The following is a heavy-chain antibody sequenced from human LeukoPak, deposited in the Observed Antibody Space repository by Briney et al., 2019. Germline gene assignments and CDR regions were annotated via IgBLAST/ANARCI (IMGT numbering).Heavy chain of an antibody. Sequence: GGSLRLSCAAFGLTFSAYDIHWVRQAPGKGLEWVAFISYDGGNKNYADSVKGRFTISRDNSKDTLYLQMNSLRAEDTAVYYCAKERGTHYYDFDAFDIWGQGTMVSVSS. V-gene: IGHV3-30*18. CDR2: ISYDGGNK. J-gene: IGHJ3*02. CDR3: AKERGTHYYDFDAFDI. CDR1: GLTFSAYD. D-gene: IGHD3-22*01.